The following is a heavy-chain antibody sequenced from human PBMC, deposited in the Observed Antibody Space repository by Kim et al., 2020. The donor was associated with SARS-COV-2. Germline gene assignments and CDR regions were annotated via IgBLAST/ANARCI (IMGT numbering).Heavy chain of an antibody. CDR3: AREVTYFGAGTSLFDY. Sequence: SETLSLTCTVSGASISSHYWSWIRQPPGKGLEWIGYIYDSGTTKYNPSLKSRVTISVDTSKNQISLKLSSVTAADTAVYYCAREVTYFGAGTSLFDYWGQGNLVTVSS. CDR2: IYDSGTT. D-gene: IGHD6-19*01. V-gene: IGHV4-59*11. CDR1: GASISSHY. J-gene: IGHJ4*02.